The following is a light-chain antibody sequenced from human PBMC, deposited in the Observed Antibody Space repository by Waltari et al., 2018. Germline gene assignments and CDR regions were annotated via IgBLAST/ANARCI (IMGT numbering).Light chain of an antibody. CDR2: DVS. V-gene: IGLV2-14*03. J-gene: IGLJ1*01. CDR3: SSFTTSSTYV. CDR1: SRDVGAYNH. Sequence: QSALTQTASVSGSPGQSTTISCTGTSRDVGAYNHVSWYQQNPGKAPKVMIYDVSNRPSGVSNRFSGSKSGNTASLSISGLQAEDEADYYCSSFTTSSTYVFGTGTKVTVL.